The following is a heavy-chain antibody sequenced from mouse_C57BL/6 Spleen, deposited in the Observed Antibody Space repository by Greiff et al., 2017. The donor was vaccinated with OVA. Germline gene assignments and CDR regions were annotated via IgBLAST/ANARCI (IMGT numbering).Heavy chain of an antibody. V-gene: IGHV1-80*01. CDR3: ARSRATVVATDWYFDV. CDR2: IYPGDGDT. D-gene: IGHD1-1*01. Sequence: VKLQESGAELVKPGASVKISCKASGYAFSSYWMNWVKQRPGKGLEWIGQIYPGDGDTNYNGKFKGKATLTADKSSSTAYMQLSSLTSEDSAVYFCARSRATVVATDWYFDVWGTGTTVTVSS. CDR1: GYAFSSYW. J-gene: IGHJ1*03.